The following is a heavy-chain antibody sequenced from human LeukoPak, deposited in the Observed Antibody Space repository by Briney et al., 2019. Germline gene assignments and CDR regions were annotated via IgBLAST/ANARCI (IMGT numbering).Heavy chain of an antibody. CDR2: IDPSGGST. J-gene: IGHJ4*02. V-gene: IGHV1-46*01. Sequence: GASVKVSCKASGYTFTDYYIHWVRQAPGQGLEWMGIIDPSGGSTSYAQKFQGRVTMTRDTSTSTVYMELSSLRSEDTAVYYCARGMSNIIDYWGQGTLVTVSS. D-gene: IGHD2/OR15-2a*01. CDR3: ARGMSNIIDY. CDR1: GYTFTDYY.